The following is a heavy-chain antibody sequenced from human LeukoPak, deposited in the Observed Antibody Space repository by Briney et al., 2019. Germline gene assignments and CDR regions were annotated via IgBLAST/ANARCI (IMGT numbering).Heavy chain of an antibody. J-gene: IGHJ4*02. CDR1: LFTFGTYW. Sequence: PGGSLRLSCAASLFTFGTYWMSWVRQAPGKGLEWVANINQDGSERYLADSVKGRFTISRDNAKKSLYLEMNSRRAGDTAVYYCARVMXARSFYFDHWGQGTLVTVSS. CDR2: INQDGSER. D-gene: IGHD3-16*02. V-gene: IGHV3-7*01. CDR3: ARVMXARSFYFDH.